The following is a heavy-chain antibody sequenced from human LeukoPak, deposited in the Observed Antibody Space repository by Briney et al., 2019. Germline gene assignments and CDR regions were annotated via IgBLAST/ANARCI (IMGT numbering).Heavy chain of an antibody. D-gene: IGHD2-2*01. CDR1: GYTVTELS. CDR2: FHPEDGET. J-gene: IGHJ4*02. V-gene: IGHV1-24*01. CDR3: ATDPVGYCSSDSCYSVDY. Sequence: ASVKVSCKVSGYTVTELSMHWVRQSPGKGLEWMGGFHPEDGETIYAQKFQGRVTMTEDTSTDTAYMELSSLRSEDTAVYYCATDPVGYCSSDSCYSVDYWGQGTLVTVSS.